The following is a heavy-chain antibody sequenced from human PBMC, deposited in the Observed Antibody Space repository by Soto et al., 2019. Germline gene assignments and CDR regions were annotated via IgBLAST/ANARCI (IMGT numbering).Heavy chain of an antibody. D-gene: IGHD6-13*01. CDR2: IYYSGST. CDR3: ARAAMGGSSWPFDY. CDR1: GGSISSYY. V-gene: IGHV4-59*12. J-gene: IGHJ4*02. Sequence: SETLSHSWTVSGGSISSYYWSWIRQPPGKGLEWIGYIYYSGSTNYNPSLKSRVTISVDKSKNQFSLKLSSVTAADTAVYYCARAAMGGSSWPFDYWGQGPLVTVSS.